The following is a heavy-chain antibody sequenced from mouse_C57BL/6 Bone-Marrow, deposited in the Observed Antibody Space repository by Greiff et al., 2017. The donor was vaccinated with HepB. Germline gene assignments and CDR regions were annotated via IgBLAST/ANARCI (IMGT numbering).Heavy chain of an antibody. V-gene: IGHV6-3*01. D-gene: IGHD1-1*01. Sequence: EVMLVESGGGLVQPGGSMKLSCVASGFTFSNYWMNWVRQSPEKGLEWVAQIRLKSDNYATHYAESVKGRFTISRDDSKSSVYLQMNNLRAEDTGIYYCTGPITTVVPPVFDYWGQGTTLTVSS. J-gene: IGHJ2*01. CDR2: IRLKSDNYAT. CDR3: TGPITTVVPPVFDY. CDR1: GFTFSNYW.